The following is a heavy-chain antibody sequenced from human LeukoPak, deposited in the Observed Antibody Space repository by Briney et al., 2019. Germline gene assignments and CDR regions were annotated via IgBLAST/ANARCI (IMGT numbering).Heavy chain of an antibody. Sequence: SVKVSCKASGGTFSIYAISWVRQAPGQGLEWMGRIIPILGIANYAQKFQGRVTITADKSTSTAYMELSSPRSEDTAVYYCARKIYCTNGVCDYYYYGVDVWGQGTTVTVSS. J-gene: IGHJ6*02. CDR3: ARKIYCTNGVCDYYYYGVDV. CDR2: IIPILGIA. D-gene: IGHD2-8*01. V-gene: IGHV1-69*04. CDR1: GGTFSIYA.